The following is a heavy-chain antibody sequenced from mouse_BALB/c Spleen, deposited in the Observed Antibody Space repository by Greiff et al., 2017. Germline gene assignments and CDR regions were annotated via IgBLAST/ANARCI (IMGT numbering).Heavy chain of an antibody. V-gene: IGHV5-12-1*01. CDR3: AIHRVGNSHYSMDF. CDR1: GFAFSSYD. D-gene: IGHD2-1*01. J-gene: IGHJ4*01. Sequence: EVQLVESGGGLVKPGGSLKLSCAASGFAFSSYDMSWVRQTPEKRLEWVAYISSGGGSTYYTDTVKGRVTISRDNAKNTLYLQMSSLKSEDTATYVSAIHRVGNSHYSMDFWGQGTSVTVSS. CDR2: ISSGGGST.